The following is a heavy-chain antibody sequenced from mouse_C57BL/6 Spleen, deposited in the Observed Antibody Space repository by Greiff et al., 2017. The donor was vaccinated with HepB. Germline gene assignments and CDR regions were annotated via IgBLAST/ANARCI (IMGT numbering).Heavy chain of an antibody. V-gene: IGHV1-7*01. D-gene: IGHD2-1*01. CDR3: ARSAYGNQQYCDY. CDR1: GYTFTSYW. Sequence: VQLQQSGAELAKPGASVKLSCKASGYTFTSYWMHWVKQRPGQGLEWIGYINPSSGYTKYNQKFKDKATLTADKSSSTAYMQLSSLTYEDSAVYYCARSAYGNQQYCDYWGQGTTLTVSS. J-gene: IGHJ2*01. CDR2: INPSSGYT.